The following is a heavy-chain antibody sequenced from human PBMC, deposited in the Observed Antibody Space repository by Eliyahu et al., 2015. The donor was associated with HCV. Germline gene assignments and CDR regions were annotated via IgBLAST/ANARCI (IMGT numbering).Heavy chain of an antibody. D-gene: IGHD3-22*01. CDR3: ARLDPFSSGFDY. V-gene: IGHV4-59*01. Sequence: GGSISSYYWSWIRQPPGKGLEWIGYIYYSGSTNYNPSLKSRVTISVDTSKNQFSLKLSSVTAADTAVYYCARLDPFSSGFDYWGQGTLVTVSS. CDR1: GGSISSYY. J-gene: IGHJ4*02. CDR2: IYYSGST.